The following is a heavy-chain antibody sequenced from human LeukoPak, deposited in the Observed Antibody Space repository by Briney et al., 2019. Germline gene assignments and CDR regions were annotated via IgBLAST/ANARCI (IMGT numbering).Heavy chain of an antibody. D-gene: IGHD6-19*01. J-gene: IGHJ4*02. CDR3: VEGTPYSSGCYDY. Sequence: GGSLRLSCAASGFTFRSYAMNWVRQVPGKGLEWVSGISGSGVGTYYADSVKGRFTISRDNSNNTLFLQMNSLRVEDTAVYYCVEGTPYSSGCYDYWGRGRLVSVSA. CDR2: ISGSGVGT. V-gene: IGHV3-23*01. CDR1: GFTFRSYA.